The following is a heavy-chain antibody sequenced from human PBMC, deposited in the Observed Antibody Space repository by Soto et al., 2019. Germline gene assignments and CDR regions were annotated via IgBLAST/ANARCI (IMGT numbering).Heavy chain of an antibody. J-gene: IGHJ4*02. CDR1: GFTFSSYG. CDR3: AKDQSSVLYYFDS. D-gene: IGHD2-8*02. V-gene: IGHV3-23*01. Sequence: PGGSLRLSCAASGFTFSSYGMSWVRQAPGKGLEWVSGFSGSGDSTYYADSVKGRFTISRDNSKNTLYLQMNSLRAEDTAVYYCAKDQSSVLYYFDSWGQGTLVTVSS. CDR2: FSGSGDST.